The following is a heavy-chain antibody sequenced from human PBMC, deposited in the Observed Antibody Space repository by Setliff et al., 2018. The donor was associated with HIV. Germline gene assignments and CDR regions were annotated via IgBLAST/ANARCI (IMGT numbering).Heavy chain of an antibody. V-gene: IGHV4-59*11. CDR3: TRGGSMTTLTT. D-gene: IGHD4-4*01. CDR2: IYYNVNN. J-gene: IGHJ4*02. Sequence: PSETLSLTCAVSGVSISSQYWSWIRQPPGKGLEWIGFIYYNVNNNYNPSLKSRVSISVDTSKNQFSLRLSSVTAADTAVYYCTRGGSMTTLTTWGQGTLGTVSS. CDR1: GVSISSQY.